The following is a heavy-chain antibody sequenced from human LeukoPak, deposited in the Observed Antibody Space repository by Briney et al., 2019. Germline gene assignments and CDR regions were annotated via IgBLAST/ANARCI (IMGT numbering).Heavy chain of an antibody. D-gene: IGHD3-22*01. Sequence: GGSLRLSCAASGFTVSTNYMSWVRQAPGKGLEWVSVIYSDGSTYYADSVKGRFTISRDNSINTLYLKMNSLRAEDTAVYYCARGGPSGPFYYDSSGYKGALDIWGQGTMVTVSS. V-gene: IGHV3-53*01. CDR1: GFTVSTNY. CDR2: IYSDGST. J-gene: IGHJ3*02. CDR3: ARGGPSGPFYYDSSGYKGALDI.